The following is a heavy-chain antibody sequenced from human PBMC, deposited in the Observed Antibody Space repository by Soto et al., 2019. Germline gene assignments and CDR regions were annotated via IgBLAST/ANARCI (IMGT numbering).Heavy chain of an antibody. J-gene: IGHJ5*02. V-gene: IGHV4-30-4*01. D-gene: IGHD3-3*01. CDR3: ARGPPFTILGVVRWFDP. Sequence: SETLSLTCTVSGGSISSGDYYWSWIHQPPGKGLEWIGYIYYSGSTYYNPSLKSRVTISVDTSKNQFSLKLSSVTAADTAVYYCARGPPFTILGVVRWFDPWGQGTLVTVSS. CDR1: GGSISSGDYY. CDR2: IYYSGST.